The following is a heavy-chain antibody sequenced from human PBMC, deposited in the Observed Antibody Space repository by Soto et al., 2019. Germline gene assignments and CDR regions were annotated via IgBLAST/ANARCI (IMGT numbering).Heavy chain of an antibody. J-gene: IGHJ6*02. CDR2: INHSGST. CDR1: GGSFSGYY. V-gene: IGHV4-34*01. D-gene: IGHD3-22*01. Sequence: QVQLQQWGAGLLKPSETLSLTCAVYGGSFSGYYWSWIRQPPGKGLEWIGEINHSGSTNYNPSLKSRVTIPVDTSKNQFFLKLSSVTAADTAVYYCARGLSYYDSSGYSPFYYYYGMDVWGQGTTVTVSS. CDR3: ARGLSYYDSSGYSPFYYYYGMDV.